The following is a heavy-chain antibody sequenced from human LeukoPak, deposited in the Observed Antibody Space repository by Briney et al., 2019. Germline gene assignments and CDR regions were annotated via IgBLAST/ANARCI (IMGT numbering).Heavy chain of an antibody. V-gene: IGHV1-46*01. J-gene: IGHJ4*02. CDR2: INPSGGST. Sequence: GASVKVSCTASGYTFTSYYMHWVRQAPGQGLEWMGIINPSGGSTSYAQKFQGRVTMTRDTSTSTVYMELSSLRSEDTAVYYCARGYDSSGYYNTLFDYWGQGTLVTVSS. CDR1: GYTFTSYY. CDR3: ARGYDSSGYYNTLFDY. D-gene: IGHD3-22*01.